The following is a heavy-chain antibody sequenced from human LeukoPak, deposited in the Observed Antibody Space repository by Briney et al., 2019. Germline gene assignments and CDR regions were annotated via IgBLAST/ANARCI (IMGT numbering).Heavy chain of an antibody. CDR2: INWNGGST. D-gene: IGHD4-17*01. Sequence: RAGGSLRLSCAASGFTFDDYGMSWVRQAPGKGLEWVSGINWNGGSTGYADSVKGRFTISRDNAKNSLYLQMNSLRAEDTALYYCARDDLLGYGDFHDAFDIWGQGTMVTVSS. CDR1: GFTFDDYG. V-gene: IGHV3-20*04. J-gene: IGHJ3*02. CDR3: ARDDLLGYGDFHDAFDI.